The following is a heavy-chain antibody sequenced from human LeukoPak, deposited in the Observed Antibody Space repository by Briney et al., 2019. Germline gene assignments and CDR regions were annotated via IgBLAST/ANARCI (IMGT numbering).Heavy chain of an antibody. Sequence: SETLSLTCTVSGGSISSYYWSWIRQPPGKGLEWIGYIYYSGSTNYNPSLKSRVTISVDTSKNQFSLNLSSVTAADTAVYYCARSLSGYDFYNWFDPWGQGTLVTVSS. CDR2: IYYSGST. CDR3: ARSLSGYDFYNWFDP. CDR1: GGSISSYY. D-gene: IGHD5-12*01. J-gene: IGHJ5*02. V-gene: IGHV4-59*08.